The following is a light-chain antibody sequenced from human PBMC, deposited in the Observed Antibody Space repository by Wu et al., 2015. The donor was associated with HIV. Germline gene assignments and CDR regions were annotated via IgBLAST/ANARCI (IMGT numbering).Light chain of an antibody. V-gene: IGKV1-9*01. CDR2: AAS. Sequence: DIQMTQSPSSLSASVGDRVTITCRASQGISSYLAWYQQKPGKAPKLLIYAASTLQSGVPSRFSGSGSGTEFTLRISSLQPEDFATYYCLQDYRYLTFGGGTKVDLK. J-gene: IGKJ4*01. CDR3: LQDYRYLT. CDR1: QGISSY.